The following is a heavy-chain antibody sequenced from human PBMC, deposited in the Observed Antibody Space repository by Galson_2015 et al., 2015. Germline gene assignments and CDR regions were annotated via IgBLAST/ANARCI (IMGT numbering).Heavy chain of an antibody. V-gene: IGHV3-53*01. Sequence: SLRLSCAASGFTVSSNYVSWVRQAPGKGLEWVSVIYSGGSTYYADSVKGRFTISRDNSKNTLYLQMNSLRAEDTAVYYCARDSYDSSGYWGEDYYYGMDVWGQGTTVTVSS. J-gene: IGHJ6*02. CDR3: ARDSYDSSGYWGEDYYYGMDV. CDR1: GFTVSSNY. CDR2: IYSGGST. D-gene: IGHD3-22*01.